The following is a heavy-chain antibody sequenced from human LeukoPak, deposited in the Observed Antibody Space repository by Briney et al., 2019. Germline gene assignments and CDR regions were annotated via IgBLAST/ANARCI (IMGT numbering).Heavy chain of an antibody. V-gene: IGHV1-18*01. J-gene: IGHJ5*02. CDR1: GYTFTSYG. D-gene: IGHD3-10*01. CDR3: ARLRFGESDLLVDNWFDP. Sequence: ASVKVSCKASGYTFTSYGISWVRQAPGQGLEWMGWISAYNGNTNYAQKLQGRVTMTTDTSTSTAYMELRSLRSDDTAVYYCARLRFGESDLLVDNWFDPWGQGTLVTVSS. CDR2: ISAYNGNT.